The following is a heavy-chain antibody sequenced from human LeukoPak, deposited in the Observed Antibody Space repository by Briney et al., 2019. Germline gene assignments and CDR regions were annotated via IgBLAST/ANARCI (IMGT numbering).Heavy chain of an antibody. V-gene: IGHV3-23*01. CDR2: LRDSGGGT. CDR1: GFTFRNYA. J-gene: IGHJ4*02. Sequence: GGSLRLSCVASGFTFRNYAMSWVRQTPGKGMEWVSALRDSGGGTYYADSVKGRFTISRDNSKNTLYLQMNSLRADDTAVYYCAKCRGSNGVCYTSGRPVDYWGQGTLVTVSS. CDR3: AKCRGSNGVCYTSGRPVDY. D-gene: IGHD2-8*01.